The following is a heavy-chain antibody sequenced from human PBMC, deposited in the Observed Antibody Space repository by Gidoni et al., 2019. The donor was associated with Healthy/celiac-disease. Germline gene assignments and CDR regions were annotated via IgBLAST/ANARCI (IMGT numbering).Heavy chain of an antibody. D-gene: IGHD3-22*01. CDR1: GGSISSGSYY. CDR3: GGGWGDSSGYYVDAFDI. J-gene: IGHJ3*02. Sequence: QVQLQESGPGLVKPSQTLSLTCTVSGGSISSGSYYWSWIRQPAGKGLGWIGRIFTSGSTTSTPPLKSGVTITVDTPKTHFPLRLGSGPAADTAVFYCGGGWGDSSGYYVDAFDIWGQGTMVTVSS. V-gene: IGHV4-61*02. CDR2: IFTSGST.